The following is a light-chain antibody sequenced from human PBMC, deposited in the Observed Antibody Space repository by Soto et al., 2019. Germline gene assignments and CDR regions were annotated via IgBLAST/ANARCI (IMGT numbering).Light chain of an antibody. V-gene: IGKV4-1*01. CDR1: QSVLYSSNNKNY. J-gene: IGKJ4*02. CDR2: WAS. CDR3: QQYYRTPPT. Sequence: DIVMTQSPDSLAVSLGERATINCKSSQSVLYSSNNKNYLAWYQQKPGQPPKLLIYWASTRVSGVPDRFSGSGSGTDFTLTITSLQAEDVAVYYCQQYYRTPPTSGGWTTVEIK.